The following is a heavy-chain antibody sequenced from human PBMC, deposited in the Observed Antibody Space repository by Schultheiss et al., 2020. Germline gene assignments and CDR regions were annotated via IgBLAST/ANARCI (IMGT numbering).Heavy chain of an antibody. V-gene: IGHV1-46*01. D-gene: IGHD4-23*01. J-gene: IGHJ4*02. CDR3: ARGDYGGTDFDY. CDR2: INPSGGST. Sequence: LKISCKASGYTFTSYGISWVRQAPGQGLEWMGIINPSGGSTSYAQKFQGRVTMTRDTSTSTVYMELSSLRSEDTAVYYCARGDYGGTDFDYWGQGTLVTVSS. CDR1: GYTFTSYG.